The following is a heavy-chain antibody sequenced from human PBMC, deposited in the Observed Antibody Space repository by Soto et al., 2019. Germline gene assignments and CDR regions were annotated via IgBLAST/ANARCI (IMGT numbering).Heavy chain of an antibody. Sequence: TLSLTCTVSGDSISSGYYYWTWIRQPPGKGLEWIGSIYYSGSTYYAPSLKSRVAISVDTSKNRFSLKLSSVTAADAAVYYCARDRLGYCTRTSCCYGMDVWGQGTTVTVSS. CDR3: ARDRLGYCTRTSCCYGMDV. CDR1: GDSISSGYYY. J-gene: IGHJ6*02. CDR2: IYYSGST. D-gene: IGHD2-8*01. V-gene: IGHV4-30-4*01.